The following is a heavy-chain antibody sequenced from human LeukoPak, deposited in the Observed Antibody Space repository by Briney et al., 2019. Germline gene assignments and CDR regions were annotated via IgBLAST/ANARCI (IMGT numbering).Heavy chain of an antibody. CDR2: ISYDGSNK. Sequence: GGSLRLSCAASGFTFSSYAMHWVRQAPGKGLEWVAVISYDGSNKYYADSVKGRFTISRDNSKNTLYLQMNSLRAEDTAVYYCARVGLYGGYLDYWGQGTLVTVSS. D-gene: IGHD5-12*01. CDR1: GFTFSSYA. V-gene: IGHV3-30-3*01. J-gene: IGHJ4*02. CDR3: ARVGLYGGYLDY.